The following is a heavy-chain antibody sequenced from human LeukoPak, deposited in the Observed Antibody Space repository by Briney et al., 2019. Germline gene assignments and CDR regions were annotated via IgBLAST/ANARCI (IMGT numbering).Heavy chain of an antibody. J-gene: IGHJ4*02. CDR3: AKDPGYSWGAYYGNF. CDR1: GLTVSSMH. CDR2: LHTGGST. Sequence: PAESLTLSCLVSGLTVSSMHMSWDRPAQGGGMGWVSSLHTGGSTYYADSVRGRFTISRDNSKNTLYLQMNSLRAEDTAVYHCAKDPGYSWGAYYGNFWGQGTLVSVSS. V-gene: IGHV3-66*01. D-gene: IGHD3-10*01.